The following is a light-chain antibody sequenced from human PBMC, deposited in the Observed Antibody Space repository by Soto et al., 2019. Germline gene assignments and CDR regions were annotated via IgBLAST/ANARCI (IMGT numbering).Light chain of an antibody. CDR1: QSVSGSY. J-gene: IGKJ1*01. CDR2: GAS. Sequence: EIVLMQSPGTLSLSPGERTTLSCRASQSVSGSYLAWYQQKPGQAPRLLMYGASTRATGIPDRFSGSGSGTDFTLTINRLEPEDFAVYYCQQYGGSWTFGQGTKVEI. CDR3: QQYGGSWT. V-gene: IGKV3-20*01.